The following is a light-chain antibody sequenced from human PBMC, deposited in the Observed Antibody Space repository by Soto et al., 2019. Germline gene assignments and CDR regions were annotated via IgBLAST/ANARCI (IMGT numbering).Light chain of an antibody. CDR2: GAS. Sequence: EIVLMQSPGTLSLSPGERATLSCRASQTLRRTYIAWYQQKPGQAPRVLIYGASKRATGIPDRFSGSGSGTDFSLTISRLEPVDFAVYYCTQYDNAPQTYGQGTKVDIK. CDR3: TQYDNAPQT. J-gene: IGKJ2*01. V-gene: IGKV3-20*01. CDR1: QTLRRTY.